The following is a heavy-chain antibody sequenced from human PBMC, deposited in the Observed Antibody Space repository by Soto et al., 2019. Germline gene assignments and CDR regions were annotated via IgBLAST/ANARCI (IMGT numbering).Heavy chain of an antibody. CDR1: GGSISSGDYY. CDR3: ARDPGVVRGVPSDY. J-gene: IGHJ4*02. Sequence: TLSLTCTVSGGSISSGDYYWSWIRQPPGKGLEWIGYIYYSGSTYYNPSLKSRVTISVDTSKNQFSLKLSSVTAADTAVYYCARDPGVVRGVPSDYWGQGTLVTVSS. CDR2: IYYSGST. V-gene: IGHV4-30-4*01. D-gene: IGHD3-10*01.